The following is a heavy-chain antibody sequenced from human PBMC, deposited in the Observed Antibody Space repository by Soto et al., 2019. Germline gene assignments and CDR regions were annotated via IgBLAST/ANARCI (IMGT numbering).Heavy chain of an antibody. CDR1: GFTFSSYA. CDR2: ISGSGGST. D-gene: IGHD2-2*01. V-gene: IGHV3-23*01. J-gene: IGHJ4*02. CDR3: AKPGAGDCRSTSCYHFDY. Sequence: EVQLLESGGGLVQHGGSLRLSCAASGFTFSSYAMSWVRQAPGKGLEWVSAISGSGGSTYYADSVKGRFTISSDNSKNTLYLLTNRLRAEDTAVYYCAKPGAGDCRSTSCYHFDYWGQGTLVTVSA.